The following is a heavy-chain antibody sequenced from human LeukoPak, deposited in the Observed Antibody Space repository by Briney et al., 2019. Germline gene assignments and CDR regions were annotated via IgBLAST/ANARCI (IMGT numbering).Heavy chain of an antibody. J-gene: IGHJ2*01. CDR1: GFAFNTYS. V-gene: IGHV3-30*10. CDR3: ARDLIVINFDWHHWYFDL. CDR2: TSSDGSKT. D-gene: IGHD3-9*01. Sequence: GGSLRLSCAASGFAFNTYSLHWVRQAPDTGLEWMAGTSSDGSKTYYTHSVQDRFTISRDNSKNTLYLQMNSLRAEDTAVYYCARDLIVINFDWHHWYFDLWGRGTLVTVSS.